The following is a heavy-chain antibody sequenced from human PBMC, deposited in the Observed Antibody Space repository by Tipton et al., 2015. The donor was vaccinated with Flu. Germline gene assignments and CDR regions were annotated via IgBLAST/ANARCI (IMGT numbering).Heavy chain of an antibody. D-gene: IGHD3/OR15-3a*01. V-gene: IGHV4-61*10. CDR2: IYYSGST. J-gene: IGHJ6*02. CDR3: ARVRGGLNYYGMDV. Sequence: TLSLTCTVSGGSISRGSYYYNWIRQPAGEGLEWIGYIYYSGSTNYNPSLKSRVTISVDTSKNQFSLKLSSVTAADTAVYYCARVRGGLNYYGMDVWGQGTTVTVSS. CDR1: GGSISRGSYY.